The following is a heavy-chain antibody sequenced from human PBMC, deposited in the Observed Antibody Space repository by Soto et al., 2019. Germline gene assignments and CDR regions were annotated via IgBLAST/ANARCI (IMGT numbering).Heavy chain of an antibody. CDR2: IYYSGST. CDR1: GGSISSYY. Sequence: PSETLSLACTVSGGSISSYYWSWIRQPPGKGLEWIGYIYYSGSTNYNPSLKSRVTISVDTSKNQFSLKLSSVTAADTAVYYCARTTVPIAFAYWGQGTLVTVSS. D-gene: IGHD4-17*01. J-gene: IGHJ4*02. CDR3: ARTTVPIAFAY. V-gene: IGHV4-59*08.